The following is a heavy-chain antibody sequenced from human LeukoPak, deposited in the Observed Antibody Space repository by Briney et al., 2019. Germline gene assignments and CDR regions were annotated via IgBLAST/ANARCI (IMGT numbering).Heavy chain of an antibody. V-gene: IGHV4-39*07. CDR2: IYYSGST. CDR3: ARLRHGSGSYYNVDSRSDY. D-gene: IGHD3-10*01. CDR1: GGSISSSSYY. Sequence: SETLSLTCTVSGGSISSSSYYWGWIRQPPGKGLEWIGSIYYSGSTYYNPSLKSRVTISVDTSKNQFSLKLSSVTAADTAVYYCARLRHGSGSYYNVDSRSDYWGQGTLVTVSS. J-gene: IGHJ4*02.